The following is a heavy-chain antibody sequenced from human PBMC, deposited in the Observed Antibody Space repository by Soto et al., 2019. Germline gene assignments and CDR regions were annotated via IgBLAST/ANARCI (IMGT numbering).Heavy chain of an antibody. CDR1: GFTFSDYF. Sequence: VQLVQSGGGLVKPGGSLRLSCAASGFTFSDYFMSWIRQAPGKRLEWLSYISTSGGTIYYADSIKGRFSISRDNAKNSLYLQMNGLRTDDTAVYYCARPQRGYNDAFDIWGQGTMVTVSS. J-gene: IGHJ3*02. CDR2: ISTSGGTI. CDR3: ARPQRGYNDAFDI. D-gene: IGHD1-20*01. V-gene: IGHV3-11*01.